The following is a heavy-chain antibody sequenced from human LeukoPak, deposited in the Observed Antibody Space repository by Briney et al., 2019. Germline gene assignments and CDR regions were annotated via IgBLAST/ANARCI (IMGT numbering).Heavy chain of an antibody. CDR1: GGSISSYY. D-gene: IGHD4-17*01. J-gene: IGHJ4*02. CDR2: IHYSGTT. V-gene: IGHV4-59*08. Sequence: SETLSLTCTVSGGSISSYYWTWIRQPPGKGLEWIGYIHYSGTTSHNPSLKSRVSISVDTSKNQFSLKVNSVTAADTAVYYCASSMTTVTHFDYWGQGTLVTVSS. CDR3: ASSMTTVTHFDY.